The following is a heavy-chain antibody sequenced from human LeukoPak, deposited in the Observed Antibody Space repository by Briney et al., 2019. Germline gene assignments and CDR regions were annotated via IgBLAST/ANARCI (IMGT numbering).Heavy chain of an antibody. CDR2: IIPIFGTA. D-gene: IGHD6-6*01. J-gene: IGHJ4*02. V-gene: IGHV1-69*05. CDR3: ARDGSLSSSTHFDY. Sequence: GASVKVSCKASGGTFSSYAISWVRQAPGQGLEWMGGIIPIFGTANYAQKFQGRVTITTDESTSTAYMELSSLRSEDTAVYYCARDGSLSSSTHFDYWGQGTLVTVSS. CDR1: GGTFSSYA.